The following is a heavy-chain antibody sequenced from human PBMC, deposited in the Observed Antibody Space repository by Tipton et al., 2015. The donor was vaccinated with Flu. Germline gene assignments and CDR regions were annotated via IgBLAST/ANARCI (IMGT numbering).Heavy chain of an antibody. CDR2: IYYNGNT. Sequence: TLSLTCTVSGGSISTYYWSWIRQPPGKGLEWIGYIYYNGNTNYNPSLKSRVTISVDTPKNQFSLKLTSVTAADTAVYYCAAGVGTTDHDYWGQGTLVTVSS. D-gene: IGHD1-26*01. CDR3: AAGVGTTDHDY. V-gene: IGHV4-59*12. CDR1: GGSISTYY. J-gene: IGHJ4*02.